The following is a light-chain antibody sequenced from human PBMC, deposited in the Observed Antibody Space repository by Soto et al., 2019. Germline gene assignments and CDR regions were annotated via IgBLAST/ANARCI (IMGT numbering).Light chain of an antibody. CDR1: SSNIGSNT. J-gene: IGLJ1*01. CDR2: SNN. CDR3: AAWGDSLNGYV. V-gene: IGLV1-44*01. Sequence: QSVLTQPPSASGTPGQRVTISCSGSSSNIGSNTVNWYQQLPGTAPKLLIYSNNQRPSGVRDRFSGSKSGTSASLAISELQSEDEADYYCAAWGDSLNGYVFGTGTKVTVL.